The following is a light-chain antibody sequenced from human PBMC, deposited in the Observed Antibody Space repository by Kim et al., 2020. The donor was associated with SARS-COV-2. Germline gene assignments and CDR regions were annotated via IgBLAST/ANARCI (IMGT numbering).Light chain of an antibody. CDR2: DNN. J-gene: IGLJ3*02. CDR1: KIGTES. CDR3: HLWDVRSDLSV. V-gene: IGLV3-21*02. Sequence: SYELTQPPSLSVAPGQTAKITCGGDKIGTESVHWYQQRPGQAPLLVIRDNNDRPAGVPERFSGSNPGNTATLTITRVEAGDEADYYCHLWDVRSDLSVFG.